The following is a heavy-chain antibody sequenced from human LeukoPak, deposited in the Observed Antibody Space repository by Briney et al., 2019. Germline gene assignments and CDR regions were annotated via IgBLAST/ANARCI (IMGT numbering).Heavy chain of an antibody. CDR2: IIPILGIA. Sequence: GASVKVSCKASGGTFSSYAISWVRQAPGQGLEWMGRIIPILGIANYAQKFQGRVTITADKSTSTAYMELSSLRSEDTAVYYCARGMGYYYYYMDVWGKGTTVTVSS. CDR3: ARGMGYYYYYMDV. D-gene: IGHD2-8*01. J-gene: IGHJ6*03. V-gene: IGHV1-69*04. CDR1: GGTFSSYA.